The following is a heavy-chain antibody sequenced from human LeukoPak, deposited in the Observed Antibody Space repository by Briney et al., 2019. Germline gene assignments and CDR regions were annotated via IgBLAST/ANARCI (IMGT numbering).Heavy chain of an antibody. V-gene: IGHV3-74*01. CDR2: INSDGSSR. Sequence: GGSLRLSCAASGFTFSSYWMNWVRQAPGKGLVWVSRINSDGSSRSYADYVKGRFTISRDDAKNTLYLQMSSLSVDDTAIYYCTRGSPGYSSSWLDFWGQGILVTVSS. CDR3: TRGSPGYSSSWLDF. CDR1: GFTFSSYW. D-gene: IGHD6-13*01. J-gene: IGHJ4*02.